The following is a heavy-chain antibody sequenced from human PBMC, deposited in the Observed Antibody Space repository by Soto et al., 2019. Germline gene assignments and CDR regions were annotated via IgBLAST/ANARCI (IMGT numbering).Heavy chain of an antibody. D-gene: IGHD7-27*01. Sequence: QVHLVQSGAEVRKPGASVKVSCKASGYTFSSYAIHWVRQAPGQRLEWMGWINAGYGNTKSSKKFQDRVTISRNTSASTAYMELTSLRSEDTAVYYCARDTGDGTFDFWGQGTLVTVSS. CDR2: INAGYGNT. J-gene: IGHJ4*02. CDR3: ARDTGDGTFDF. V-gene: IGHV1-3*01. CDR1: GYTFSSYA.